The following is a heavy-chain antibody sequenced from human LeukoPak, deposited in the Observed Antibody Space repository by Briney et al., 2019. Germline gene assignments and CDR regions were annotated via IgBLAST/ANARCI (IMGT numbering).Heavy chain of an antibody. V-gene: IGHV1-69*06. CDR2: IIPIFGTA. CDR1: GYTFTSYA. J-gene: IGHJ6*03. Sequence: SVKVSCKASGYTFTSYAISWVRQAPGQGLEWMGGIIPIFGTANYAQKFQGRVTITADKSTSTAYMELSSLRSEDTAVYYCATNTVPFYYYYMDVWGKGTTVTVSS. CDR3: ATNTVPFYYYYMDV. D-gene: IGHD4-11*01.